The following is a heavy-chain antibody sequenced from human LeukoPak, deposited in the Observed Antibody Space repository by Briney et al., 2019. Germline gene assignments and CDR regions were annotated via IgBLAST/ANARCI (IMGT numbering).Heavy chain of an antibody. V-gene: IGHV4-61*02. CDR2: IYTSGST. J-gene: IGHJ5*02. CDR3: ARERGVGAVAGGWFDP. D-gene: IGHD6-19*01. CDR1: GGSISSGSYY. Sequence: SQTLSLTCTVSGGSISSGSYYWSWTRQPAGKGLEWIGRIYTSGSTNYNPSLKSRVTISVDTSKNQFSLKLSSVTAADTAVYYCARERGVGAVAGGWFDPWGQGTLVTVSS.